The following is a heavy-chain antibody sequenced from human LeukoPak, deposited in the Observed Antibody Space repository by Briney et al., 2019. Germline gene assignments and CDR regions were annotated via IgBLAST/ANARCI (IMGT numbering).Heavy chain of an antibody. CDR3: RGGHYSDYA. CDR1: GFTFSDYW. Sequence: GRSLRLSCAASGFTFSDYWMNWVRQAPGKWLEWVANVKNEGSEKYYVDSVKGRFTISRDNAKNTWFLQMSSLRVEDTAVYYCRGGHYSDYAWGQGALVTVSS. CDR2: VKNEGSEK. D-gene: IGHD4-11*01. J-gene: IGHJ5*02. V-gene: IGHV3-7*01.